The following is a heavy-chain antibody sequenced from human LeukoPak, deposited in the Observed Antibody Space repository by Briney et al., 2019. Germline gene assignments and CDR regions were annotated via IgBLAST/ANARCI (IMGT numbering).Heavy chain of an antibody. D-gene: IGHD6-13*01. CDR2: IYTSGST. CDR1: GGSMSSYY. J-gene: IGHJ6*03. V-gene: IGHV4-4*09. CDR3: ASSIAAAGTSKSGYYYYMDV. Sequence: PSETLSLTCTVSGGSMSSYYWSWIRQPPGKGLEWIGYIYTSGSTNYNPSLKSRVTISVDTSKNQFSLKLSSVTAADTAVYYCASSIAAAGTSKSGYYYYMDVWGKGTTVTVSS.